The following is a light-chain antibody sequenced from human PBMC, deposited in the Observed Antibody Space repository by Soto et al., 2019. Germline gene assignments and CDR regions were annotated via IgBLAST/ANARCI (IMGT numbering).Light chain of an antibody. CDR1: SSDVGAFKY. Sequence: QSALTQPPSASGSPGQSVTISCSGTSSDVGAFKYVSWYQQHPGKAPKLIIYEVSHRPSGVPDRFSGSKSGNTASLTVSGLQAEDEADYYCSSYAGRNNFVFGTGTKLTVL. J-gene: IGLJ1*01. V-gene: IGLV2-8*01. CDR3: SSYAGRNNFV. CDR2: EVS.